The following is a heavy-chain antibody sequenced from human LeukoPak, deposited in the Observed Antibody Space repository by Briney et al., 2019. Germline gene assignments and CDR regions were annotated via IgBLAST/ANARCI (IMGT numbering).Heavy chain of an antibody. CDR2: ISYDGSNK. Sequence: GRSLRLSCAASGFTFSSYGMHWVRQAPGKGLEWVAVISYDGSNKYYADSVKGRFTISRDNSKNTLYMQMNSMRAEDTAVYYCAKGWELLLIVYYWGQGTLVPVSS. CDR3: AKGWELLLIVYY. J-gene: IGHJ4*02. V-gene: IGHV3-30*18. D-gene: IGHD1-26*01. CDR1: GFTFSSYG.